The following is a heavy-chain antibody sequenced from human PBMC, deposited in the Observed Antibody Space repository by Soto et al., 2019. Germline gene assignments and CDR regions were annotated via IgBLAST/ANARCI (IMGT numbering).Heavy chain of an antibody. J-gene: IGHJ5*02. D-gene: IGHD6-13*01. CDR1: GFTFSSYG. Sequence: QVQLVESGGGVVQPGRSLRLSCAASGFTFSSYGMHWVRQAPGKGLEWVAVISYDGSNKYYADSVKGRFTIFRDNSKNTLYLQMNSLRAEDTAVYYCAKGAIWQQLVRGWFDPWGQGTLVTVSS. V-gene: IGHV3-30*18. CDR2: ISYDGSNK. CDR3: AKGAIWQQLVRGWFDP.